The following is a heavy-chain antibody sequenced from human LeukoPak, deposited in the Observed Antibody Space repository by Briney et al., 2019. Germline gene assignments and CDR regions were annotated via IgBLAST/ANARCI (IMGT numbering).Heavy chain of an antibody. CDR2: MNPNSGNT. D-gene: IGHD2-15*01. Sequence: ASVKVSCKASGYTFTSYDINWVRQATGQGLEWMGWMNPNSGNTGYAQKFQGRVTMTRNTSISTAYMELSSLRSEDTAIYSCARPRLEYCSGGSCFDAFDIWGQGTMVTVSS. J-gene: IGHJ3*02. V-gene: IGHV1-8*01. CDR1: GYTFTSYD. CDR3: ARPRLEYCSGGSCFDAFDI.